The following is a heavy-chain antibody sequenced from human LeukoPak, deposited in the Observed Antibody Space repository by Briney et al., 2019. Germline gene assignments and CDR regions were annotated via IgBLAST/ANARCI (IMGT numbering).Heavy chain of an antibody. V-gene: IGHV3-23*01. J-gene: IGHJ5*01. CDR2: ISGSGGST. D-gene: IGHD4-11*01. Sequence: GGSLRLSCAASGFTFSTYSMNWVRQAPGKGLEWVSAISGSGGSTYYADSVKGRFTISRDNSKTTLFLQMNSLRAEDTAVYYCAKDLHDYGNYVGWFDSWGQGTLVTVSS. CDR1: GFTFSTYS. CDR3: AKDLHDYGNYVGWFDS.